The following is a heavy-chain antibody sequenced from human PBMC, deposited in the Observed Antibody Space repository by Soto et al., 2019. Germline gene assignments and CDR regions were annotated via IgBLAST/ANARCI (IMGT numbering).Heavy chain of an antibody. J-gene: IGHJ6*02. Sequence: PEGSLRLSCAASGFTFSSYAMSWVRQAPGKGLEWVSAISGSGGSTYYADSVKGRFTISRDNSKNTLYLQMNSLRAEDTAVYYCAKDVSFRNSNSYYYYGMDVWGQGTTVTVSS. D-gene: IGHD1-1*01. CDR1: GFTFSSYA. V-gene: IGHV3-23*01. CDR3: AKDVSFRNSNSYYYYGMDV. CDR2: ISGSGGST.